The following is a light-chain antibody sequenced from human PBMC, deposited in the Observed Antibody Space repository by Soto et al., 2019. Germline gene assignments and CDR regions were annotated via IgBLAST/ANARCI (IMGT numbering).Light chain of an antibody. CDR2: EVS. Sequence: QSALTQPPSVSGSPGQSVTISCTGTSSDVGSYNRVSWYQQPPGTAPKLMIYEVSNRPSGVPDRFSGSKSGNTASLTISGLQAADEADYYCCSYTSNSTFHVVFGGGTKLTVL. J-gene: IGLJ2*01. V-gene: IGLV2-18*02. CDR1: SSDVGSYNR. CDR3: CSYTSNSTFHVV.